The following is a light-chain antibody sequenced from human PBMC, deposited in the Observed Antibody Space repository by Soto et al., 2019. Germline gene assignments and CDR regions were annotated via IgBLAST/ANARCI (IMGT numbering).Light chain of an antibody. Sequence: DIVMTQSPLSLAVTPGEPASISCRSSQSLLHSTGNTYVDWYLQKSGQSPQLLIYLGSSRASGVPARFRGSGSGTDFTLKISRVEAADVGVYYCMQALQTPLTFGQGTRVEIK. CDR1: QSLLHSTGNTY. CDR3: MQALQTPLT. V-gene: IGKV2-28*01. J-gene: IGKJ2*01. CDR2: LGS.